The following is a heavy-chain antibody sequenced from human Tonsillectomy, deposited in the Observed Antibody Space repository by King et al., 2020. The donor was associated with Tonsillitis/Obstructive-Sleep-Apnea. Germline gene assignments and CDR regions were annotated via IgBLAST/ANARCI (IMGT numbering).Heavy chain of an antibody. CDR3: ARPNMVRGVIGGDSVDY. CDR1: GCTFSSYA. D-gene: IGHD3-10*01. CDR2: MSYDGSNK. J-gene: IGHJ4*02. Sequence: VQLVESGGGVVQPGRSLRLSCAASGCTFSSYAMHWVRQAPGKGLEWVAVMSYDGSNKNYADSVKGRFTISRDNPKNTLYLQMNSLRAEDTAEYYCARPNMVRGVIGGDSVDYWGQGTLVTVSS. V-gene: IGHV3-30*04.